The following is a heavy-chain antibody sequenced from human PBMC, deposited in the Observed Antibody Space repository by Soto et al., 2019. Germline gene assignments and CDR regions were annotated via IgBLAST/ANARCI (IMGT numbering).Heavy chain of an antibody. CDR1: GYTFNNYD. CDR3: TRAYGAETFDF. Sequence: SVKVSCKASGYTFNNYDIHWVRQAPGHGLEWMGWMNPNSGNTGYAQNFRGRVTMTQNTAIGTAYMELSSLRSDDTATYYCTRAYGAETFDFWGQGTRVTVSS. J-gene: IGHJ5*01. CDR2: MNPNSGNT. D-gene: IGHD3-10*01. V-gene: IGHV1-8*02.